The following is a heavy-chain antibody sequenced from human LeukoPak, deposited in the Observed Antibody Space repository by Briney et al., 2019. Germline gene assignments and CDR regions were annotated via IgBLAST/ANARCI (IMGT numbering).Heavy chain of an antibody. CDR3: AKEMVLLWSGDPRLFDY. D-gene: IGHD3-10*01. V-gene: IGHV3-30*02. J-gene: IGHJ4*02. CDR1: GFTFSSYG. CDR2: IRYDGSNK. Sequence: PGGSLRLSCAASGFTFSSYGMHWVRQAPGKGLEWVAFIRYDGSNKYYADSVKGRFTISRDNSKNTLYLQMNSLRAEDTAVYYCAKEMVLLWSGDPRLFDYWGQGTLVTVSS.